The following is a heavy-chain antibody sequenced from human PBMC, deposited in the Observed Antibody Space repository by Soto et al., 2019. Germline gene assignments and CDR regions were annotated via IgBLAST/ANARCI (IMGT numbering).Heavy chain of an antibody. D-gene: IGHD2-8*01. CDR1: VYTFTSYG. CDR3: ARDPILYYPGSQSDY. Sequence: ASVKVSCRASVYTFTSYGISWVRQAPGQGLEWMGWISAYNGNTNYAQKLQGRVTMTTDTSTSTAYMELRSLRSDDTAVYYCARDPILYYPGSQSDYWGQGTLVPFSS. CDR2: ISAYNGNT. V-gene: IGHV1-18*01. J-gene: IGHJ4*02.